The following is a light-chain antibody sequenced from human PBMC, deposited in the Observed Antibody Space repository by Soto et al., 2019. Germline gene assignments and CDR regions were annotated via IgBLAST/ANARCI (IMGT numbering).Light chain of an antibody. CDR3: AAWDDNLSGLYV. Sequence: QSVLTQSPSASGTPGQRVTISCSGSSSHIGRNYVSWYQQLPGTAPKLLIFSNNQRPSGVPDRFSGSKSGTTASLAISGLQSEDEGDYYCAAWDDNLSGLYVFGTGTKVTVL. CDR2: SNN. V-gene: IGLV1-47*02. CDR1: SSHIGRNY. J-gene: IGLJ1*01.